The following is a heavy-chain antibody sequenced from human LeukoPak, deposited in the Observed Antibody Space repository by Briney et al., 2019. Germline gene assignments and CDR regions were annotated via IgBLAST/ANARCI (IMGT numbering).Heavy chain of an antibody. J-gene: IGHJ4*02. V-gene: IGHV3-30-3*01. D-gene: IGHD6-6*01. Sequence: GGSLRLSCAASGFTFSSYAMHWVRQAPGKGLEWVAVISYDGSNKYYADSVKGRFTISRDNSKNTLYLQMNSLRAVDTAVYYCARTIWFSSSPFDYWGQGTLVTVSS. CDR1: GFTFSSYA. CDR3: ARTIWFSSSPFDY. CDR2: ISYDGSNK.